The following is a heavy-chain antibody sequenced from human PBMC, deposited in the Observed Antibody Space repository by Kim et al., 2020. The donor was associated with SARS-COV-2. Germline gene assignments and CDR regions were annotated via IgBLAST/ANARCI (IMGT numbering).Heavy chain of an antibody. V-gene: IGHV1-18*01. CDR3: ARDGLYRNYYYYGMDV. D-gene: IGHD3-16*01. CDR1: GYTFTSYG. Sequence: ASVKVSCKASGYTFTSYGISWVRQAPGQGLEWMGWISAYNGNTNYAQKLQGRVTMTTDTSTSTAYMELRSLRSDDTAVYYCARDGLYRNYYYYGMDVWGQGTTDTVSS. J-gene: IGHJ6*02. CDR2: ISAYNGNT.